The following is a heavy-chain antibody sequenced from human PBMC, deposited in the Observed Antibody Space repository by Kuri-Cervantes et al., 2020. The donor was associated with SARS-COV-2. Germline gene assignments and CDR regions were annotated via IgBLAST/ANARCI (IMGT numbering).Heavy chain of an antibody. Sequence: GESLKISCAASGFTFSSYAMHWVRQAPGKGLEWVAVISYDGRNKYYADSVKGRFTISRDNSKNMLYLQMNSLRAEDTAVYYCARDREWELLHAGAFDIWGQGTMVTVSS. CDR2: ISYDGRNK. CDR1: GFTFSSYA. D-gene: IGHD1-26*01. J-gene: IGHJ3*02. CDR3: ARDREWELLHAGAFDI. V-gene: IGHV3-30*04.